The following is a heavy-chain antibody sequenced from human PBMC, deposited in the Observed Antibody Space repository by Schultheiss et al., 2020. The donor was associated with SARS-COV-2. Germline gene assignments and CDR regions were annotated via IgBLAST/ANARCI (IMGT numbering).Heavy chain of an antibody. V-gene: IGHV3-21*01. CDR2: ISSSGAYI. CDR3: ARGAGSAWFAY. J-gene: IGHJ4*02. CDR1: GFTFDTYS. D-gene: IGHD6-25*01. Sequence: GESLKISCAASGFTFDTYSMNWVRQAPGKGLEWVSSISSSGAYIYYADSVRGRFTISRDTAKSSLFLQMSSLRGDDTAVYYCARGAGSAWFAYWGRGTLVTVSS.